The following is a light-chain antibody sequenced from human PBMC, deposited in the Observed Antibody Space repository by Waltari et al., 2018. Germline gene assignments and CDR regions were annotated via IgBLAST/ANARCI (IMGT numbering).Light chain of an antibody. Sequence: QSVLTQPPSVSGAPGQRVTISCTGSSSNIGAGYAVHWYQQLPGTAPKLLIYGNNNRPSGVPDRFSGSKSGTSASLAITGLQADDEADYYCQSYGSDWVFGGGTKLTVL. V-gene: IGLV1-40*01. CDR2: GNN. J-gene: IGLJ3*02. CDR1: SSNIGAGYA. CDR3: QSYGSDWV.